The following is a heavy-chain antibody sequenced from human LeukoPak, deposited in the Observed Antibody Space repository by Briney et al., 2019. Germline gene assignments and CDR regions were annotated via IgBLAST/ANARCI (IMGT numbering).Heavy chain of an antibody. Sequence: SETLPLTCTVSGGSISSYYWSWIRQPPGKALEWIGYIYNSGSINYNPSLKSRVTMSVDTSKNQVSLKLTSGTPADTAVYYCATGNDRRFFDYWGQGTLVTVSS. J-gene: IGHJ4*02. V-gene: IGHV4-59*01. CDR2: IYNSGSI. D-gene: IGHD1-1*01. CDR3: ATGNDRRFFDY. CDR1: GGSISSYY.